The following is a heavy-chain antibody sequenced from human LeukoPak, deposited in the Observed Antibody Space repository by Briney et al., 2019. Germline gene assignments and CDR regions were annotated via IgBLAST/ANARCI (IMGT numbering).Heavy chain of an antibody. V-gene: IGHV4-30-4*01. CDR2: IYYSGST. D-gene: IGHD2-2*01. J-gene: IGHJ4*02. CDR1: GGSISSGDYY. CDR3: AREAVPAATYYFDY. Sequence: PSETLSLTCAVSGGSISSGDYYWSWIRQPPGKGLEWIGYIYYSGSTYYNPSLKSRVTISVDTSKNQFSLKLSSVTAADTAVYYCAREAVPAATYYFDYWGQGTLVTVSS.